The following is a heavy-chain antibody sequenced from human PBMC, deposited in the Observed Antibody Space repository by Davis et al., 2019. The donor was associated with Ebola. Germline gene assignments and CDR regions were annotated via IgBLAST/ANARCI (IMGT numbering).Heavy chain of an antibody. D-gene: IGHD6-6*01. CDR1: GYIFTGYY. CDR3: ARSLVRMDYYYGMDV. J-gene: IGHJ6*02. Sequence: AASVKVSCKASGYIFTGYYMHWVRQAPGQGLEWMGWINPNSGGTNYAQKFQGWVTMTRDTSISTAYMELSRLRSDDTAVYYCARSLVRMDYYYGMDVWGQGTTVTVSS. CDR2: INPNSGGT. V-gene: IGHV1-2*04.